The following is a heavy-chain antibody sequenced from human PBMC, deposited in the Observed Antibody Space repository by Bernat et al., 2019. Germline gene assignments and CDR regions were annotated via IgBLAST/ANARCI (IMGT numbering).Heavy chain of an antibody. V-gene: IGHV3-73*02. J-gene: IGHJ4*02. CDR1: GFTFSGSA. Sequence: EVQLVESGGGLVQPGGSLKLSCAASGFTFSGSAMHWVRQASGKGLEWVGRIRSKANSYATAYAASVKGRFTISRDDSKNTAYLQMNILKTEDTAVYYCTRFIAARPGGYWGQGTLVTVSS. CDR2: IRSKANSYAT. CDR3: TRFIAARPGGY. D-gene: IGHD6-6*01.